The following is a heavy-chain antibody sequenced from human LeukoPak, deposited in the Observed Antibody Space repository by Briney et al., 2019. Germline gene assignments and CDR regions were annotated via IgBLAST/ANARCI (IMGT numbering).Heavy chain of an antibody. CDR3: ARAPTYYDFWSGSRDAFDI. CDR2: IKQDGSEK. V-gene: IGHV3-7*01. Sequence: GGSLRLSCAASGFTFSSYWMSWVRQAPGKGLEWVANIKQDGSEKYYVDSVKVRFTISRDNAKNSLYLQMNSLRAEDTAVYYCARAPTYYDFWSGSRDAFDIWGQGTMVTVSS. J-gene: IGHJ3*02. D-gene: IGHD3-3*01. CDR1: GFTFSSYW.